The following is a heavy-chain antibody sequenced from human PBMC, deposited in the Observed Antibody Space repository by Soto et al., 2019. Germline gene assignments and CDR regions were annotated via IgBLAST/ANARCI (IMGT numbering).Heavy chain of an antibody. J-gene: IGHJ6*04. CDR3: ARDAPPPELRFLEWHNYDYNGMDV. CDR2: ISCYNGKT. CDR1: GYSFTAYG. D-gene: IGHD3-3*01. V-gene: IGHV1-18*01. Sequence: QVQVVQSGDEVKETGASVRVSCKTSGYSFTAYGISWVRQAPGQGLEWMGWISCYNGKTKYAQKVQGRVTMTTDTSTSTAYMAVRGLRCDDTAIYYCARDAPPPELRFLEWHNYDYNGMDVWGEGTTVTVSS.